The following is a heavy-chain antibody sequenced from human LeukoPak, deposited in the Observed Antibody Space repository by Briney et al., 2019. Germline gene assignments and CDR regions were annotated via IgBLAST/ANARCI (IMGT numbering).Heavy chain of an antibody. J-gene: IGHJ6*04. D-gene: IGHD3-10*01. CDR3: ARDPGIYGSGSYRAHYYYYGMDV. Sequence: GGSLRLSCAASGFTFSSYEKNWVRQAPGKGLEWVSYICSSGSTIYYADSVKGRFTISRDNAKNSLYLQMNSLRAEDTAVYYCARDPGIYGSGSYRAHYYYYGMDVWGKGTTVTVSS. CDR1: GFTFSSYE. CDR2: ICSSGSTI. V-gene: IGHV3-48*03.